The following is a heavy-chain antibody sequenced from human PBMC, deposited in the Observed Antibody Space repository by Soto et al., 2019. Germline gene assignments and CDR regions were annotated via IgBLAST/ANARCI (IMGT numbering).Heavy chain of an antibody. CDR1: GDSINSFSDY. J-gene: IGHJ6*04. CDR3: AREKWVAADFYGLDV. CDR2: IESRGPT. D-gene: IGHD6-19*01. V-gene: IGHV4-39*02. Sequence: QVQLQESGPGLVKPSETLSLTCLVSGDSINSFSDYWAWIRQHPGKGPEWIASIESRGPTFYNPSIKNLGFISPDTSKHEFSLKVTSVTAADTAGYFCAREKWVAADFYGLDVLGKGTTVTLSS.